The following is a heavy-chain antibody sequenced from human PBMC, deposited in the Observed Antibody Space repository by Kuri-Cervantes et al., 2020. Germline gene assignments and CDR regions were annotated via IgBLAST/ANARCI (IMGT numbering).Heavy chain of an antibody. Sequence: SETLSLTCAVYGGSFSGYYWSWIRQPPGKGLEWIGEINHSGSTNYNPSLKSRVTISVDTSKNQFSLKLSSVTAADTAVYYCARSYYYGSGREYGMDVWGQGTTVTVSS. V-gene: IGHV4-34*01. J-gene: IGHJ6*02. CDR3: ARSYYYGSGREYGMDV. CDR2: INHSGST. D-gene: IGHD3-10*01. CDR1: GGSFSGYY.